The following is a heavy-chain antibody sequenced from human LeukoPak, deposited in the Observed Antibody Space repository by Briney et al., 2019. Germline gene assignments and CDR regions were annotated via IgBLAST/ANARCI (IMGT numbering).Heavy chain of an antibody. J-gene: IGHJ5*02. Sequence: PGGSLRLSCAAFGFTFSSYGMHWVRQAPGKGLEWVAFIRYDGSNKYYADSVKGRFTISRDNSKNTLYLQMNSLRAEDTAVYYCAKDPYSSSWYPNWFDPWGQGTLVTVSS. V-gene: IGHV3-30*02. CDR1: GFTFSSYG. D-gene: IGHD6-13*01. CDR3: AKDPYSSSWYPNWFDP. CDR2: IRYDGSNK.